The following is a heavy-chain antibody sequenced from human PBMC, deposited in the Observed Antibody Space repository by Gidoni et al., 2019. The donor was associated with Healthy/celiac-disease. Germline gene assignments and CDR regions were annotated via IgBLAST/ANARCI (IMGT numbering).Heavy chain of an antibody. CDR2: IYHSGST. CDR1: GGSISSSTW. V-gene: IGHV4-4*02. CDR3: AREGPLRYRVNPAPPVQHYYYYGMDV. Sequence: VPLQESGPGLVQPSGTLSLTCAVSGGSISSSTWWSWVRQPPGKGLEWIGEIYHSGSTNYNPSLKSGVTISVDKSKNQFARKLSSVTAADTAGYYCAREGPLRYRVNPAPPVQHYYYYGMDVWGQGTTVTVSS. D-gene: IGHD3-9*01. J-gene: IGHJ6*02.